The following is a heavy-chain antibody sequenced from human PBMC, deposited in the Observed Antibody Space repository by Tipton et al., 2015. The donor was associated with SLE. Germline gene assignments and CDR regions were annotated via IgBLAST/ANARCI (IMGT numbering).Heavy chain of an antibody. D-gene: IGHD6-19*01. J-gene: IGHJ5*02. Sequence: TLSLTCNVSGGSISSEYWSWLRQPAGKGLEWIGRLNPNGGTNYNPPLKSRVTMSVDTSKEQFSLKLTSVTAADTAVYYCARYNSPSWFDPWGQGTLVTVSS. CDR3: ARYNSPSWFDP. CDR2: LNPNGGT. CDR1: GGSISSEY. V-gene: IGHV4-4*07.